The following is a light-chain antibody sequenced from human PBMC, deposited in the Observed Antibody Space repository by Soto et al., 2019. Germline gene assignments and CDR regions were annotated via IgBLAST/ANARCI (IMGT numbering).Light chain of an antibody. Sequence: EIVLTQSPGTLSLSPGERATLSCRASQSVSSSDLAWYQQRPGQAPRVLIYGASSRATGIPDRFSGSVSGTDFTLTISRLEPEDFAVYYCQQYGSSRTFGQGTKVEIK. J-gene: IGKJ1*01. CDR2: GAS. CDR3: QQYGSSRT. V-gene: IGKV3-20*01. CDR1: QSVSSSD.